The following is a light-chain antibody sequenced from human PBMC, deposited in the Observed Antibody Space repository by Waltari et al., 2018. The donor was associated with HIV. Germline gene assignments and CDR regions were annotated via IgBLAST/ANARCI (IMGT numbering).Light chain of an antibody. CDR3: QHSQSHRRT. CDR1: QDINNY. Sequence: DIQLTQSPSFLSASVGDRVTITCRASQDINNYLAWYQQKSGTAPKLLIYAASTLQSGVPSRVSGSGSGTDFTLTISSLQPEDFASYYCQHSQSHRRTFDQGP. CDR2: AAS. V-gene: IGKV1-9*01. J-gene: IGKJ1*01.